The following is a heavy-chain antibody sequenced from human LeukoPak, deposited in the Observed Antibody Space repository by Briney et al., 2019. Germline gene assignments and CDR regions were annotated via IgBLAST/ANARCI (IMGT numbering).Heavy chain of an antibody. CDR2: IYYSGST. D-gene: IGHD3-16*01. CDR3: ARGLIPSTDNYFDY. Sequence: SQTLSLTCTVSGDSISSGGYSWSWIRQHPGKGPEWIVYIYYSGSTYYNPSPKSRVTISVYTSKNQFSLKLSSVTAADTAVYYCARGLIPSTDNYFDYWGQGTLVTVSS. V-gene: IGHV4-31*03. CDR1: GDSISSGGYS. J-gene: IGHJ4*02.